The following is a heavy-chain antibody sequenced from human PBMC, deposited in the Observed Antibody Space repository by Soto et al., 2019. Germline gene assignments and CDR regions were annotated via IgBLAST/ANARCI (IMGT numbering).Heavy chain of an antibody. V-gene: IGHV3-23*01. CDR2: ISGSGGST. CDR3: AKDLMVSSTETDDY. CDR1: GFTFSSYA. J-gene: IGHJ4*02. D-gene: IGHD2-2*01. Sequence: PGGSLRLSCAASGFTFSSYAMSWVRQAPGKGLEWVSAISGSGGSTYYADSVKGRFTISRDNSKNTLYLQMNSLRAEDTAVYYCAKDLMVSSTETDDYWGQGTLVTVSS.